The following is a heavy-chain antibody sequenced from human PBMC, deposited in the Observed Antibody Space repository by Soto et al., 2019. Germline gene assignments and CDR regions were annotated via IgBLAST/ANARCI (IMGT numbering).Heavy chain of an antibody. CDR2: VYHTGST. CDR3: ARHRYCSSSSCLVYYFDF. V-gene: IGHV4-39*01. Sequence: SETLSLTCVVSGGSISESSFYWGWIRQPPGKGLEWIGSVYHTGSTYNHPSLKSRVTISVDMSKNQFSLGVNSVTAADTAVYYCARHRYCSSSSCLVYYFDFWGQGIPVTVSS. CDR1: GGSISESSFY. D-gene: IGHD2-2*01. J-gene: IGHJ4*02.